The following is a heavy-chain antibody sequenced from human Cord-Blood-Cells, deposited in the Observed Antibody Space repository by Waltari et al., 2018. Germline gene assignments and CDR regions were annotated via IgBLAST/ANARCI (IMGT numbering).Heavy chain of an antibody. D-gene: IGHD3-10*01. CDR2: INAGNGNT. Sequence: QVQLVQSGAEVKKPGASVKVSCKAAGYTLTSYAMHWVRQAPGQRLEWMGWINAGNGNTKYSQKFQGRVTITRDTSASTAYMELSSLRSEDTAVYYCARGPVRGGSFDYWGQGTLVTVSS. V-gene: IGHV1-3*01. CDR1: GYTLTSYA. J-gene: IGHJ4*02. CDR3: ARGPVRGGSFDY.